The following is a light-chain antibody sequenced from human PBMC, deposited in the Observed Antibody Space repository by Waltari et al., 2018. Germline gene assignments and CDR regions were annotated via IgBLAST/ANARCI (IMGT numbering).Light chain of an antibody. Sequence: QSALTQPRSVSGSPGQSVTISCTGTSSDVGGYNYVSWYQQHPGKAPKLMLYDVSKRPSVVPDRFSGSQSGNTASLTISGLQAEDEADYYCCSYAGSYTHVVFGGGTKLTVL. CDR2: DVS. CDR1: SSDVGGYNY. CDR3: CSYAGSYTHVV. J-gene: IGLJ2*01. V-gene: IGLV2-11*01.